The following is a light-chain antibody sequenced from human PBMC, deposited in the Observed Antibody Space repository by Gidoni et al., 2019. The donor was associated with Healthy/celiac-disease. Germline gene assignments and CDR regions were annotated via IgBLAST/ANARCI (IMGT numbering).Light chain of an antibody. V-gene: IGLV2-14*01. Sequence: QSALTQPASVSGTPGQSIPISCTGTSSDVGGYNYVSWYQQHTGKAPKLMIDEVSKRPSGVSTRFSGSKSGNTASLTISGRQAEDEADYYCSSYTSSSPVVFGGGTKLTVL. CDR2: EVS. CDR1: SSDVGGYNY. J-gene: IGLJ2*01. CDR3: SSYTSSSPVV.